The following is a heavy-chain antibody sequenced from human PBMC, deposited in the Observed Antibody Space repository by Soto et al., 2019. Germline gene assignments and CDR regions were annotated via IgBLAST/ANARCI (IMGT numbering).Heavy chain of an antibody. Sequence: PGGSLRLSCAASGFTFSAYAMTWVRQAPGKGLEWVSTISASGVATYYADSGKGRFAISRDESNNTLALQMNSLRAEDTGVYFCVIDSLPEIHCKAVSCYCFDDCGQGT. CDR1: GFTFSAYA. V-gene: IGHV3-23*01. CDR3: VIDSLPEIHCKAVSCYCFDD. D-gene: IGHD2-21*01. J-gene: IGHJ4*02. CDR2: ISASGVAT.